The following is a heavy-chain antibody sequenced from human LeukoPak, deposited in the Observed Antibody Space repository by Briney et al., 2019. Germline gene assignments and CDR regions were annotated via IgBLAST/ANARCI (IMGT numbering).Heavy chain of an antibody. CDR1: GFTFDDYA. V-gene: IGHV3-43*02. CDR3: AKDAAEWELSFDY. D-gene: IGHD1-26*01. CDR2: ISGDGGST. Sequence: GGSLRLSCAASGFTFDDYAMHWVRQAPGKGLEWVSLISGDGGSTYYADSVKGRFTISRDNSKNSLYLQMNSLRTEDTDLYYCAKDAAEWELSFDYWGQGTLVTVSS. J-gene: IGHJ4*02.